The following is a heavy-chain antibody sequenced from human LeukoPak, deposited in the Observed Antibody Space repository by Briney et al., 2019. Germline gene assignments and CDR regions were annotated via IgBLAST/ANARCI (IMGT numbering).Heavy chain of an antibody. CDR2: ISWNSGSI. V-gene: IGHV3-9*01. Sequence: GRSLRLSCAASGFTFDDYAMHWVRQAPGKGLEWVSGISWNSGSIGYADSVKGRFTISRDNAKNSLYLQMNSLRAEDTAVYYCARMEGVAGDIDYWGQGTLVTVSS. CDR3: ARMEGVAGDIDY. D-gene: IGHD4-17*01. CDR1: GFTFDDYA. J-gene: IGHJ4*02.